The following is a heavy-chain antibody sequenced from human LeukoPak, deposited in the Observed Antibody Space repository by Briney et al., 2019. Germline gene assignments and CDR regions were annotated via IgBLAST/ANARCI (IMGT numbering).Heavy chain of an antibody. V-gene: IGHV3-21*01. Sequence: PGGSLRLSCAASGFTFSSYSMNWVRQAPGKGLEWVSSISSSSSYIYYADSVKGRFTISRDNAKNTLYLQMNSLRAEDTAVYYCAREGDSSNNNKYFQHWGQGTLVTVSS. CDR2: ISSSSSYI. J-gene: IGHJ1*01. CDR3: AREGDSSNNNKYFQH. D-gene: IGHD4-11*01. CDR1: GFTFSSYS.